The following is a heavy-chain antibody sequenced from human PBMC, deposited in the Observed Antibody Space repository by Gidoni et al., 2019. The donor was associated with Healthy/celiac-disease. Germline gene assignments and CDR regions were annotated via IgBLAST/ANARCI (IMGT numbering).Heavy chain of an antibody. CDR1: GYTFTGYS. D-gene: IGHD6-19*01. J-gene: IGHJ4*02. Sequence: QVQLVQSGAEVKKPGASVKVSCKASGYTFTGYSMHWVRQAPGQGLEWMGWINPNSGGTNYAQKFQGRVTRTRDTSISTAYMELSRLRSDDTAVYYCARVTHGYSSGWYDYWGQGTLVTVSS. CDR3: ARVTHGYSSGWYDY. CDR2: INPNSGGT. V-gene: IGHV1-2*02.